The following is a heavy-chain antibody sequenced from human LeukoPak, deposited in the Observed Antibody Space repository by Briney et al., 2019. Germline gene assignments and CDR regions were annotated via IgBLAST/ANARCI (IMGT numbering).Heavy chain of an antibody. J-gene: IGHJ6*03. CDR3: ARGLNCNGGSCYSHYYYYYMDV. CDR2: IIPIFGTA. CDR1: GGTFSSYA. V-gene: IGHV1-69*05. D-gene: IGHD2-15*01. Sequence: ASVKVSCKGSGGTFSSYAISWVRQAPGQGLEWMGGIIPIFGTANYAQKFQGRVTITTDESTSTAYMELSSLRSEDTAVYYCARGLNCNGGSCYSHYYYYYMDVWGKGTTVTVSS.